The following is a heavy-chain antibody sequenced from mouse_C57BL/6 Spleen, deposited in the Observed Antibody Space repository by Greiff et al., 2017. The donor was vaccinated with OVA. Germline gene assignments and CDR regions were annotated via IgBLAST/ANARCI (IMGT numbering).Heavy chain of an antibody. V-gene: IGHV1-15*01. CDR3: TNLYYGNYAWFAY. CDR1: GYTFTDYE. D-gene: IGHD2-1*01. CDR2: IDPETGGT. Sequence: QVQLQQSGAELVRPGASVTLSCKASGYTFTDYEMHWVKQTPVHGLEWIGAIDPETGGTDYNQKFKGKAIMTADKSSSTAYMELRSLTSEDSSFYYGTNLYYGNYAWFAYWGQGTLVTVSA. J-gene: IGHJ3*01.